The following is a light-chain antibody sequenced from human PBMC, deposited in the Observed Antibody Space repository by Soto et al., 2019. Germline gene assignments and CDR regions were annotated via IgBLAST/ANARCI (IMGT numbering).Light chain of an antibody. Sequence: EIVMTQSPATLSVSPGERATLSCRASQSVSSNLAWYQQKPGQAPRLLIYGASTRATGIPARFSGSGSGPEFTLTISGLPSEDFAVYYCQQYNNWPPWTFCQGTKVEIK. J-gene: IGKJ1*01. CDR2: GAS. CDR3: QQYNNWPPWT. CDR1: QSVSSN. V-gene: IGKV3-15*01.